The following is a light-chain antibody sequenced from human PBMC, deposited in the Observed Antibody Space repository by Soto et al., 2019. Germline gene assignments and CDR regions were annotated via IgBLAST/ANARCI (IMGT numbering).Light chain of an antibody. CDR1: QSVSRN. V-gene: IGKV3D-15*01. CDR3: QQYNNWPPKT. CDR2: DAS. Sequence: EIVLTQSPATMSLSPGERATLSCRTSQSVSRNLAWYQQKPGQAPRLLIYDASQRATGIAARFSGAGSGTEFTLTINSLQSEDFALYFCQQYNNWPPKTFGQGTKVDIK. J-gene: IGKJ1*01.